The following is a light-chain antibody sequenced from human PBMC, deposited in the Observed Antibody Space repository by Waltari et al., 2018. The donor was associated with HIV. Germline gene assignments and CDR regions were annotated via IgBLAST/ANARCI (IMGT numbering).Light chain of an antibody. CDR1: SSDVGNYNR. CDR3: SSYTSSNTFVV. Sequence: QSALTQPPSVSGSPGQSVTISCTGTSSDVGNYNRVSWYQQPPGSAPKLMIYEVSNQPSGVPRRFSGSKSGNTASLTISGLQAEDEADYYCSSYTSSNTFVVFGGGTKLTVL. V-gene: IGLV2-18*02. J-gene: IGLJ2*01. CDR2: EVS.